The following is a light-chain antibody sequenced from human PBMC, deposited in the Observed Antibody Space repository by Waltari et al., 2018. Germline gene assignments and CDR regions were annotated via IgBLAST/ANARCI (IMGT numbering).Light chain of an antibody. CDR3: QSFDSSLDGYV. CDR1: SSNIGSYYH. J-gene: IGLJ1*01. V-gene: IGLV1-40*01. Sequence: QSVLTQPPSVSGAPGQRVTISCTGSSSNIGSYYHVHWYQHIPGTAPKFLIYANNNRPSGVPDRFSGSKSGASASLAITGLQAEDEADYYCQSFDSSLDGYVFGTGTKVTVL. CDR2: ANN.